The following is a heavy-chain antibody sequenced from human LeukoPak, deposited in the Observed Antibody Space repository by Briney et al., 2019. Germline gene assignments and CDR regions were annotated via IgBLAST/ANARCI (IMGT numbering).Heavy chain of an antibody. Sequence: PSETLSLTCTVSGGSISSSSNYWGWIRQPPGKGLEWIGSIYYSGSTYYNPSLKSRVTISVDTSKNQFSLKLSSVTAADTAVYYCARDTRNYYGSGSYYQDYWGQGTLVTVSS. CDR1: GGSISSSSNY. CDR2: IYYSGST. CDR3: ARDTRNYYGSGSYYQDY. D-gene: IGHD3-10*01. V-gene: IGHV4-39*07. J-gene: IGHJ4*02.